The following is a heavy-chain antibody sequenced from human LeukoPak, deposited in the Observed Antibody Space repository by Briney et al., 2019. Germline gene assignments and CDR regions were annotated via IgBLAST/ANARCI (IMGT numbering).Heavy chain of an antibody. D-gene: IGHD3-3*01. CDR1: GGPFSGYY. J-gene: IGHJ6*03. CDR2: INHSGST. CDR3: ARRVVGGYYSGFVNYYYYMDV. Sequence: KPSETLSLTCAAYGGPFSGYYWSWIRQPPGKGLGWIGEINHSGSTNYNPSLKSRVTISVDTSKNQFSLKLSSVTAADTAVYYCARRVVGGYYSGFVNYYYYMDVWGKGTTVTVSS. V-gene: IGHV4-34*01.